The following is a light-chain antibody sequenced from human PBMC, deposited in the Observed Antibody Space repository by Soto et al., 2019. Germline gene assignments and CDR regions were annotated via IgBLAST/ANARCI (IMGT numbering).Light chain of an antibody. J-gene: IGLJ2*01. V-gene: IGLV2-14*01. CDR3: SSYTTRSTYVV. Sequence: QAVVTQPASVSGSPGQSITISCTGTDSDVGGYNYVSWYQQHPGKAPKLIIYGVTNRPSGVSNRFSGSKSGNTASLTISGLQAEDEADYYCSSYTTRSTYVVLGGGTKLTVL. CDR1: DSDVGGYNY. CDR2: GVT.